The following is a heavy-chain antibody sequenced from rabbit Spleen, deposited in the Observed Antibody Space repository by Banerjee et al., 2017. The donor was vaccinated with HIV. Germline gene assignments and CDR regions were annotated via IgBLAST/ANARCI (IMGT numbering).Heavy chain of an antibody. V-gene: IGHV1S40*01. CDR1: GVSFSISSY. Sequence: QSLEESGGDLVKPGASLTLTCTASGVSFSISSYMCWVRHAPGKGLEWIACIDTGSSGFTYFASWAKGRFTVSKTSSTTVTLHMTSLTAADTATYFCARDTSSSFSSYGMDLWGQGTLVTVS. CDR2: IDTGSSGFT. J-gene: IGHJ6*01. D-gene: IGHD1-1*01. CDR3: ARDTSSSFSSYGMDL.